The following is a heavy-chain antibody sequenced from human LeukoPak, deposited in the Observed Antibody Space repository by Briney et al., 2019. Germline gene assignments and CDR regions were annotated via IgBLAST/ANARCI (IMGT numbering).Heavy chain of an antibody. CDR3: ARELTSSSWSAFDI. CDR1: GGSISSGGYY. V-gene: IGHV4-31*03. Sequence: PSETLSLTCTVSGGSISSGGYYWSWIRQHPGKGLEWIGYIYYSGSTYYNPSLKSRVTISVDTSKNQFSLKLSSVTVADTAVYYCARELTSSSWSAFDIWGQGTMVTVSS. D-gene: IGHD6-13*01. J-gene: IGHJ3*02. CDR2: IYYSGST.